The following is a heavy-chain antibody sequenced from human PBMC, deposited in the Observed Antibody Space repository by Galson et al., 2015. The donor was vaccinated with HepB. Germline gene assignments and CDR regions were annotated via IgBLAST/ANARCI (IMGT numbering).Heavy chain of an antibody. V-gene: IGHV3-21*01. J-gene: IGHJ4*02. Sequence: SLRLSCAASGFTFSSYSMNWVRQAPGKGLEWVSSISSSSSYIYYADSVKGRFTISRDNAKNSLYLQMNSLRAEDTAVYYCATSRMTLGPFDYWGQGTLVTVSS. CDR2: ISSSSSYI. CDR1: GFTFSSYS. CDR3: ATSRMTLGPFDY. D-gene: IGHD1-26*01.